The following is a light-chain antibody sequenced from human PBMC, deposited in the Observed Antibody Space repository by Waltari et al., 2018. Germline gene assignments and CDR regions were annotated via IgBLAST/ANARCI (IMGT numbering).Light chain of an antibody. CDR3: QQYNSYSRT. J-gene: IGKJ1*01. Sequence: DIHLTETPSTLSACVADRVSITCRDSQSISSWLAWYQQKPRNAPKLLIYKASSLESGVPSRFSGSGSGTEFTLTISSLQPDDFATYYCQQYNSYSRTFGQGTKVEIK. V-gene: IGKV1-5*03. CDR1: QSISSW. CDR2: KAS.